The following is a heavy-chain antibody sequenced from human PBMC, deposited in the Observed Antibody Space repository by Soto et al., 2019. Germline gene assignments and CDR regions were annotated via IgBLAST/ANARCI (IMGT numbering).Heavy chain of an antibody. Sequence: QVQMVQSGAEVKKPGASVKVSCQASGGTFSSYAISWVRQAPGQGLEWMGGIIPIFGTANYEQKFQGRVTITADESTSTAYMELSSLRYEYTAVYYCASGVVASTPVWYFDLWGRGTLVTVAS. CDR1: GGTFSSYA. CDR2: IIPIFGTA. D-gene: IGHD2-15*01. V-gene: IGHV1-69*01. J-gene: IGHJ2*01. CDR3: ASGVVASTPVWYFDL.